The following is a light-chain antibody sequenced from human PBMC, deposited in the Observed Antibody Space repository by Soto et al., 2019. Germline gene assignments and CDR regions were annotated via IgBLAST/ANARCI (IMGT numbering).Light chain of an antibody. CDR3: MQSQQSPPT. V-gene: IGKV2-28*01. Sequence: DIVMTQSPLSLPVTPGEPASISCSSSQSLLQSNGYNYLDWYLQKPGQSPQLLIYFGSYRTSGVPDRFRGSGSGKDFTLKIRRVEAEDVGVYYCMQSQQSPPTFGQGNKVEI. CDR1: QSLLQSNGYNY. CDR2: FGS. J-gene: IGKJ1*01.